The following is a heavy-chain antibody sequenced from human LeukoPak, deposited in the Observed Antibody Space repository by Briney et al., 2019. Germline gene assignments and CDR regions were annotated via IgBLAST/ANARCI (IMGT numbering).Heavy chain of an antibody. V-gene: IGHV4-59*01. J-gene: IGHJ4*02. D-gene: IGHD2-2*01. CDR3: ARVGGYCSSTSCYDGYFDY. Sequence: SETLSLTCSVSGGSITSYYWSWIRQPPGKGLEWIGYISYSGSTNYNPSLKSRVTISVDTSKNQFSLKLSSVTAADTAVYYCARVGGYCSSTSCYDGYFDYWGQGTLVTVSS. CDR1: GGSITSYY. CDR2: ISYSGST.